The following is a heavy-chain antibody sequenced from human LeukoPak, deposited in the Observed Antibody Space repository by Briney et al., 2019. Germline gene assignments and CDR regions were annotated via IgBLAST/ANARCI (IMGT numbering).Heavy chain of an antibody. Sequence: PGGSLRLSCVASGFTVDTYWMSWVRQAPGKGLDWVAHIKEDGTRKYYVDSVRGRFTISRDNPKNSLFLQMNSLRVEDTAVFYCVAWGSLVVWGQGTLATVSS. CDR3: VAWGSLVV. J-gene: IGHJ4*02. CDR2: IKEDGTRK. V-gene: IGHV3-7*01. CDR1: GFTVDTYW. D-gene: IGHD3-16*01.